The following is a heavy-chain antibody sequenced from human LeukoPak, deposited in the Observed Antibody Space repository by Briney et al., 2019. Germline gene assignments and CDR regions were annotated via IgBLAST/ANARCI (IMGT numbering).Heavy chain of an antibody. CDR2: ISYDGSNK. Sequence: PGRSLRLSCAASGFTFSSYAMHWVRQAPGKGLEWVAVISYDGSNKYYADSVKGRFTISRDNSKNTLYLQMNSLRAEDTAVYYCARDHRLGDSSGFDYWGQGTLVTVSS. D-gene: IGHD3-22*01. V-gene: IGHV3-30*04. J-gene: IGHJ4*02. CDR1: GFTFSSYA. CDR3: ARDHRLGDSSGFDY.